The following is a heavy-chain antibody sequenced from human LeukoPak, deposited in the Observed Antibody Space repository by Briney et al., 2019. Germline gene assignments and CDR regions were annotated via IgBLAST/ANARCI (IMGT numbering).Heavy chain of an antibody. CDR1: GGSFSGYY. J-gene: IGHJ5*02. CDR2: INHSGST. D-gene: IGHD1-26*01. V-gene: IGHV4-34*01. CDR3: ARILAGIVEATKTGWLDT. Sequence: SETLSLTCAVYGGSFSGYYWSWIRQPPGKGLEWIGEINHSGSTNYNPSLKSRVTISVDTSKSQFSLKLSSVTAADTAVYYCARILAGIVEATKTGWLDTWGERTLVTVSS.